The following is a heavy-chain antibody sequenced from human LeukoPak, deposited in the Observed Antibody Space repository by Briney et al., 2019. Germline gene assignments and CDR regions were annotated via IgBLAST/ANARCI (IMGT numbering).Heavy chain of an antibody. J-gene: IGHJ1*01. D-gene: IGHD2-21*01. Sequence: PSETLSLTCTVSGGSITSYFWSWIRQPPGKGLEWIGYIYHSGTTNYNPSLKGRVTISVDTSKNQFSLKLTSVTAADTAVYYCAQKAPYSPAYSQDWGQGTLVTVSS. CDR1: GGSITSYF. V-gene: IGHV4-59*01. CDR2: IYHSGTT. CDR3: AQKAPYSPAYSQD.